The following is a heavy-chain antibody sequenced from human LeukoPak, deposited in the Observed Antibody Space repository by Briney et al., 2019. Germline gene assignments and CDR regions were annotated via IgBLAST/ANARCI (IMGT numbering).Heavy chain of an antibody. Sequence: PGGSLRLSCAASGFTFSSYSMNWVRQAPGKGLEWVSYISSSSSTIYYADSVKGRFTISRDDSKNTVYLQMYSLRPEDTAVYYCAKASGRSAYGLDYWGQGTLVTVFS. D-gene: IGHD3-16*01. V-gene: IGHV3-48*01. CDR1: GFTFSSYS. CDR3: AKASGRSAYGLDY. CDR2: ISSSSSTI. J-gene: IGHJ4*02.